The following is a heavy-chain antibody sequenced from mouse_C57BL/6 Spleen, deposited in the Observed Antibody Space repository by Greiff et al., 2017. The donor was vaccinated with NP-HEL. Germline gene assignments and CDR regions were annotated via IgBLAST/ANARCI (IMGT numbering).Heavy chain of an antibody. CDR2: ISDGGSYT. Sequence: EVKLMESGGGLVKPGGSLKLSCAASGFTFSSYAMSWVRQTPEKRLEWVATISDGGSYTYYPDNVKGRFTISRDNAKNNLYLQMSHLKSEDTAMYYCARDGVGPYYFDYWGQGTTLTVSS. V-gene: IGHV5-4*01. J-gene: IGHJ2*01. CDR3: ARDGVGPYYFDY. CDR1: GFTFSSYA. D-gene: IGHD4-1*01.